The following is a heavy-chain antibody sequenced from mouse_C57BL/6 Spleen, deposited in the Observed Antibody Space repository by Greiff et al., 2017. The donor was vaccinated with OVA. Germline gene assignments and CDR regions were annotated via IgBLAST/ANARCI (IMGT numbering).Heavy chain of an antibody. V-gene: IGHV1-22*01. J-gene: IGHJ3*01. CDR2: INPNNGGT. CDR3: ARGTGKAWFAY. Sequence: VQLQQSGPELVKPGASVKMSCKASGYTFTDYNMHWVKQSHGKSLEWIGYINPNNGGTSYNQKFKGKATLTVHKSSSTAYMELRSLTSEDSAVYYCARGTGKAWFAYWGQGTLVTVSA. CDR1: GYTFTDYN. D-gene: IGHD4-1*01.